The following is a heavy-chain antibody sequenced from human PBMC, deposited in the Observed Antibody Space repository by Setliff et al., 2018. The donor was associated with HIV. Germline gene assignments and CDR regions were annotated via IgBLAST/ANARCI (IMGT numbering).Heavy chain of an antibody. Sequence: SETLSLTCAVPGYSISSGYYWGWIRQTPGKGLEWIGSIYHSGTTYYNPSLKSRVTISVDTSKNQFSLKLSSATAADTAVYYCARRLQFLEFLHGVGGLDVWGQGTTVTVSS. CDR2: IYHSGTT. CDR1: GYSISSGYY. D-gene: IGHD3-3*01. J-gene: IGHJ6*02. CDR3: ARRLQFLEFLHGVGGLDV. V-gene: IGHV4-38-2*01.